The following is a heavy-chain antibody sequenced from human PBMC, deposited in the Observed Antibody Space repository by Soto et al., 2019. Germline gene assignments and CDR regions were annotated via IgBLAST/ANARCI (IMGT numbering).Heavy chain of an antibody. J-gene: IGHJ4*02. V-gene: IGHV3-7*03. CDR3: ARDLPGYCSTTNCYYYFDF. D-gene: IGHD2-2*01. Sequence: EVQLVEPGGALVQPGGSLRLSCAVSGFTFTSYSMSWVRQAPGEGLEWVANIRQDGHEKYYVDSVRGRFTISRDNAQNSLYLQMDSLRAEDTAMYYCARDLPGYCSTTNCYYYFDFWGQGTLVTVSS. CDR2: IRQDGHEK. CDR1: GFTFTSYS.